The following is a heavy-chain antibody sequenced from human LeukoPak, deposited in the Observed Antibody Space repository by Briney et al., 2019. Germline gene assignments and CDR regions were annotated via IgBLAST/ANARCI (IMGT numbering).Heavy chain of an antibody. V-gene: IGHV3-11*04. CDR3: AKDSSVYYYDSRNFDY. Sequence: GGSLRLSCAASGFTFNNFAMSWVRQAPGKGLEWLSFISSGGSTIYYADSVKGRFTISRDNAQNSLYLQMNSLRAEDTAVYYCAKDSSVYYYDSRNFDYWGQGTLVTVSS. CDR1: GFTFNNFA. D-gene: IGHD3-22*01. J-gene: IGHJ4*02. CDR2: ISSGGSTI.